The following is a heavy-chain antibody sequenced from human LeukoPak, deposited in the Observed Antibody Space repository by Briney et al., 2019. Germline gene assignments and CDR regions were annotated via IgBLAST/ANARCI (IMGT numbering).Heavy chain of an antibody. D-gene: IGHD3-16*01. CDR3: TTSDEAGDDYVWGSYPNYYYYYYMDV. CDR2: IRSKANSYAT. J-gene: IGHJ6*03. CDR1: GFTFSGSA. V-gene: IGHV3-73*01. Sequence: GGSLRLSCAASGFTFSGSAMHWVRQASGKGLEWVGRIRSKANSYATAYAASVKGRFTISRDDSKNTLYLQMNSLKTEDTAVYYCTTSDEAGDDYVWGSYPNYYYYYYMDVWGKGTTVTVSS.